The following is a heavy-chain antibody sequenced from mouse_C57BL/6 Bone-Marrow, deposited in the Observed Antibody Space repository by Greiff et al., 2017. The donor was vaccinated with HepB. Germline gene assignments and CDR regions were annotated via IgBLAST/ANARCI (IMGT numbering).Heavy chain of an antibody. V-gene: IGHV5-2*01. D-gene: IGHD2-4*01. CDR2: INSDGGST. Sequence: EVKLQESGGGLVQPGESLKLSCESNEYEFPSHDMSWVRKTPEKRLELVAAINSDGGSTYYPDTMERRFIISRDNTKKTLYLQMSSLRSEDTALYYCARQGDYEYWYFDVWGTGTTVTVSS. CDR1: EYEFPSHD. CDR3: ARQGDYEYWYFDV. J-gene: IGHJ1*03.